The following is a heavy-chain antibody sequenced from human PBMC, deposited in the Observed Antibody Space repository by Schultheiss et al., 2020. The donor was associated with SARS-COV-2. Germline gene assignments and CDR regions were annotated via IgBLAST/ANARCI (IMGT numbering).Heavy chain of an antibody. V-gene: IGHV4-34*01. D-gene: IGHD2/OR15-2a*01. CDR2: IHHSGST. CDR3: ARGPFRLYGLDV. CDR1: GGSFSGYY. Sequence: SETLSLTCAVYGGSFSGYYWSWIRQPPGKGLEWIGEIHHSGSTNYNPSLKSRVTISVDKSKNQFSLKLSSVTAADTAVYYCARGPFRLYGLDVWGQGTTVTVSS. J-gene: IGHJ6*02.